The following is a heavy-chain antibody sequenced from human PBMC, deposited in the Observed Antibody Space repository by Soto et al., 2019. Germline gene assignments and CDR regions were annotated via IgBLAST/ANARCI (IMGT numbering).Heavy chain of an antibody. J-gene: IGHJ4*02. CDR2: MNPNSGNT. D-gene: IGHD3-3*01. V-gene: IGHV1-8*01. Sequence: ASVKVSCKASGYTFTSYDINWVRQATGQGLEWMGWMNPNSGNTGYAQKFQGRVTMTRNTSISTAYMELSSLRSEDTAVYYCARGESITIFGVVTQSSHFDYWGQGTLVTVSS. CDR3: ARGESITIFGVVTQSSHFDY. CDR1: GYTFTSYD.